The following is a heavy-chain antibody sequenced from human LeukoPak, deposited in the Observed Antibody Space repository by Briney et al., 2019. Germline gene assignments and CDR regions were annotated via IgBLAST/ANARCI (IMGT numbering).Heavy chain of an antibody. Sequence: GGSLRLSCAASRFTFTNYGMHWVRQAPGKGLEWVAVISYDETYKYYGDSVKGRFTISRDNSKNTLYLQMNSLRAEDTAVYYCAKDSGYSYGYSSYWGQGTLVTVSS. V-gene: IGHV3-30*18. CDR1: RFTFTNYG. J-gene: IGHJ4*02. CDR2: ISYDETYK. CDR3: AKDSGYSYGYSSY. D-gene: IGHD5-18*01.